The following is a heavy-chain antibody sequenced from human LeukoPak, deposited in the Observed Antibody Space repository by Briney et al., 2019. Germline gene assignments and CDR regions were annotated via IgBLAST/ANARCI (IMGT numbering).Heavy chain of an antibody. CDR3: ARGPNWNDVGYFDY. Sequence: ASVKVSCXASGYTFTXXXXXXVRQAPGXXXXXXXWINPNSGGXNYAXXXXXRXTMTRDTSISTAYMELSRLRSDDTAVYYCARGPNWNDVGYFDYWGQGTLVTVSS. J-gene: IGHJ4*02. D-gene: IGHD1-1*01. V-gene: IGHV1-2*02. CDR1: GYTFTXXX. CDR2: INPNSGGX.